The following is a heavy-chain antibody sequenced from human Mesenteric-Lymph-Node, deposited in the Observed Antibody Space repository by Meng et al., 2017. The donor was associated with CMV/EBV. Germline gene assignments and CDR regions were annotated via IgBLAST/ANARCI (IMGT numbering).Heavy chain of an antibody. CDR2: VYFGAST. Sequence: SETLSLTCTVSGDSIGTSGYYWVWIRQPPGQGLEWIGSVYFGASTYYNPSLKSRVTISVDKPNNQFSLRLTSVTAADSAIYYCASARWDCWGQGTLVTVSS. CDR3: ASARWDC. V-gene: IGHV4-39*07. CDR1: GDSIGTSGYY. J-gene: IGHJ4*02. D-gene: IGHD3-3*01.